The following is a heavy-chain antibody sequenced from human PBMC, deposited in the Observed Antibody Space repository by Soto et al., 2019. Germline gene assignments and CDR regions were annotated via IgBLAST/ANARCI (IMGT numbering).Heavy chain of an antibody. CDR1: GGSISSSNW. CDR2: IYHSGST. D-gene: IGHD5-18*01. Sequence: PSETLSLTCAVSGGSISSSNWWSWVRQPPGKGLEWIGEIYHSGSTNYNPSLKSRVTISVDTSKNQFSLKLSSVTAADTAVYYCARYVDTAMVDAPDGYYYGMDVWGQGTTVTVSS. V-gene: IGHV4-4*02. CDR3: ARYVDTAMVDAPDGYYYGMDV. J-gene: IGHJ6*02.